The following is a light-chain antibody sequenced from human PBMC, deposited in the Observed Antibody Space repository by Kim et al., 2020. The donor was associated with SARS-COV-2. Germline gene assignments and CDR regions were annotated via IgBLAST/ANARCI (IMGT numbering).Light chain of an antibody. Sequence: VSPGERATLSCRARQSVSSNLAWYQQKPGQAPRLLIYGASTRATGIPARFSGSGSGTEFTLTISSLQSEDFAVYYCQQYNNWPYTFGLGTKLEI. CDR1: QSVSSN. V-gene: IGKV3-15*01. CDR2: GAS. CDR3: QQYNNWPYT. J-gene: IGKJ2*01.